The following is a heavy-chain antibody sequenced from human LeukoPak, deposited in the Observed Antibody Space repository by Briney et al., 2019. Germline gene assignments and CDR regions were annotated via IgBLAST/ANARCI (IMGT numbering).Heavy chain of an antibody. CDR3: AAGSPDYYDSSGSLRY. J-gene: IGHJ4*02. D-gene: IGHD3-22*01. CDR1: GFTFTSSA. CDR2: IVVGSGNT. Sequence: GASVKVSCTASGFTFTSSAVQWVRQARGQRLEWIGWIVVGSGNTNYAQKFQERVTITRDMSTSTAYMELSSLRSEDTAVYYCAAGSPDYYDSSGSLRYWGQGTLVTVSS. V-gene: IGHV1-58*01.